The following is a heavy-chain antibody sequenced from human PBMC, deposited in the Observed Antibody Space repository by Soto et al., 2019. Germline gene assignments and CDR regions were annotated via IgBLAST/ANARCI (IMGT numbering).Heavy chain of an antibody. V-gene: IGHV3-30*04. CDR2: ISYDGSNS. CDR3: AGGDNYYALGV. D-gene: IGHD2-15*01. CDR1: ASTFSNYI. Sequence: QLQLVESGGGVVQPGRSLRLSCAPSASTFSNYIMHWVRQAPGKGLVWVAFISYDGSNSNYADFVEGRFTISRDNPKNMLYLQLSSLRPDDTAVYYCAGGDNYYALGVWGQGTTVAVSS. J-gene: IGHJ6*02.